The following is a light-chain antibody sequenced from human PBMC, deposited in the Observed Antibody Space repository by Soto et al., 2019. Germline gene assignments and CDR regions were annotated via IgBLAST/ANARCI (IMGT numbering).Light chain of an antibody. CDR2: KAS. CDR1: QGISSW. J-gene: IGKJ5*01. V-gene: IGKV1-5*03. CDR3: QQTYSTPQF. Sequence: DIPMTQSPSALSASVGDRVTITCRGSQGISSWLAWYQQKPGKAPRLLIYKASSLASGVPSRFSGSGSGTEFTLTISSLQPEDVATYYCQQTYSTPQFFGQGTRLEI.